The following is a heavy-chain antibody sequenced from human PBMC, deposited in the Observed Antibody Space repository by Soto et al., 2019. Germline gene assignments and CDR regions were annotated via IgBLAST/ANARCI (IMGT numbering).Heavy chain of an antibody. CDR2: ISSDGDIT. CDR3: VKVSTFYDILNGYYSTNFFDP. D-gene: IGHD3-9*01. V-gene: IGHV3-64D*06. CDR1: GFTFSEYS. Sequence: GGSLRLSCSASGFTFSEYSMHWVRQAPGKGLQYVSTISSDGDITYYADSVKGRFTISRDNSKNTLYLQMNSLRPEDTAVYYCVKVSTFYDILNGYYSTNFFDPWGQGTLVTVPQ. J-gene: IGHJ5*02.